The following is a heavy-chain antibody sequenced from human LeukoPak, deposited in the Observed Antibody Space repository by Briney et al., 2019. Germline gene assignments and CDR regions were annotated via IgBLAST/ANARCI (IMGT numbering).Heavy chain of an antibody. Sequence: SETLSLTRTVSGGSISSYHRSWIRQPPGKGLEWIGYIYYSGSTNYNPSLKSRVTISVDTSKNQFSLKLSSVTAADTAVYYCARGRYYYGSGSYYNPHYFDYWGQGTLVTVSS. V-gene: IGHV4-59*01. J-gene: IGHJ4*02. CDR1: GGSISSYH. D-gene: IGHD3-10*01. CDR3: ARGRYYYGSGSYYNPHYFDY. CDR2: IYYSGST.